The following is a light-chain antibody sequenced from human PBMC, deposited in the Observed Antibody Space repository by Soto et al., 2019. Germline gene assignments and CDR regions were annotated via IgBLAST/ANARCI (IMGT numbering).Light chain of an antibody. CDR1: QSVGSQ. J-gene: IGKJ2*01. CDR3: QQYNDWPPMYT. V-gene: IGKV3-15*01. Sequence: EIVMTQSPDTLSMSPGERATLSCRASQSVGSQLVWYQQKPGQAPRLLIYGASTRATGIPARFSGSGSGTEFTLTISSLQSEDLAVYFCQQYNDWPPMYTFGQGTKLEIK. CDR2: GAS.